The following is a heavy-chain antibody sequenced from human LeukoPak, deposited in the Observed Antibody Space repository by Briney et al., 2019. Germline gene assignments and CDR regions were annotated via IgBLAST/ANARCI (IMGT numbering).Heavy chain of an antibody. CDR2: IFPSGGEI. V-gene: IGHV3-23*01. CDR1: GFTFSNHG. CDR3: ATYRQVLLPFES. Sequence: GGTLRLSCAASGFTFSNHGMIWVRQPPGKGLEWVSSIFPSGGEIHYADSVRGRFTISRDNSESTLSLQMNSLRAEDTAIYYCATYRQVLLPFESWGQGTLVTHSS. D-gene: IGHD2/OR15-2a*01. J-gene: IGHJ4*02.